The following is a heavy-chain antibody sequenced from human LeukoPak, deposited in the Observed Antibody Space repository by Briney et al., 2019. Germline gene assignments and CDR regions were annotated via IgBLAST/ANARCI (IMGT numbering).Heavy chain of an antibody. V-gene: IGHV3-21*01. D-gene: IGHD2-8*01. CDR3: ARELIVLMVYAINYMDV. CDR2: ISSSSSYI. Sequence: GGSLRLSCAASGFIFSSYAMSWVRQAPGKGLEWVSSISSSSSYIYYADSVKGRFTISRDNAKNSLYLQMNSLRAEDTAVYYCARELIVLMVYAINYMDVWGKGTTVTVSS. J-gene: IGHJ6*03. CDR1: GFIFSSYA.